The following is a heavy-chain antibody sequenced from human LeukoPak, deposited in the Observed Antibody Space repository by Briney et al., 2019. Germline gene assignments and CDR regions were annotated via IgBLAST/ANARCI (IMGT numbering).Heavy chain of an antibody. V-gene: IGHV3-7*01. CDR2: IKQGGSEK. J-gene: IGHJ4*02. D-gene: IGHD6-19*01. CDR1: GSTFSNYW. Sequence: GGSPRLSCAASGSTFSNYWMHWVRQAPGRGLEYVANIKQGGSEKLYVDSVRGRFTISRDDAKNSLSLQMNSLRAEDTAVYYCAKGSGWLIDHWDQGTVVTVSS. CDR3: AKGSGWLIDH.